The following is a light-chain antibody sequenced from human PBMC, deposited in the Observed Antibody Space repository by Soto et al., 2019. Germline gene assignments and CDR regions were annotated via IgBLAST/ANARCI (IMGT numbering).Light chain of an antibody. CDR3: QQYNNWPRT. J-gene: IGKJ1*01. Sequence: DIQITQSPSSLSASVGDRVTITCRASQSISSYLNWYQQKPGKAPKLLIYAASSLRSGVPSRFSGSGSGTDFTLTISSLQPEDFAVYYCQQYNNWPRTFGQGTKVDIK. CDR1: QSISSY. CDR2: AAS. V-gene: IGKV1-39*01.